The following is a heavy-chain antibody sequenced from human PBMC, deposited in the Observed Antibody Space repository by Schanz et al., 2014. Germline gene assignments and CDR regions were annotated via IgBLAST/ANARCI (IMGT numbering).Heavy chain of an antibody. D-gene: IGHD3-22*01. CDR1: GFSFSSYA. J-gene: IGHJ4*02. CDR2: ISGSGGST. CDR3: AKDISDTSGKDDY. Sequence: EEQLLESGGGLVQPGGSLRLSCATSGFSFSSYAINWVRQAPGKGLEWVSGISGSGGSTYYADSVKGRFTISRDNSKNTLFLQMNSLRVEDSAIYYCAKDISDTSGKDDYWGQGTLVTVSS. V-gene: IGHV3-23*01.